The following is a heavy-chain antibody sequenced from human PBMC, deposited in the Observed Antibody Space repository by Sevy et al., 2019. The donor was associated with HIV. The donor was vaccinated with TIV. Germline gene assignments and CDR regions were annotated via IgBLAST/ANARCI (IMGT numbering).Heavy chain of an antibody. CDR3: ARDRDRGYFDP. Sequence: ASVKVSCKTSGGTFSGYSISWLRQAPGQGLEWMGGIIAISGTTNYLQRFQGRITITADVSMRTVYMELRSLRIEDTAIYFCARDRDRGYFDPWGQGTLVTVSS. V-gene: IGHV1-69*13. D-gene: IGHD6-13*01. J-gene: IGHJ5*02. CDR2: IIAISGTT. CDR1: GGTFSGYS.